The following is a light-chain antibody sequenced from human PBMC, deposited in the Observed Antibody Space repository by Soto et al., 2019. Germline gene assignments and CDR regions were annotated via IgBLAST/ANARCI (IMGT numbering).Light chain of an antibody. CDR3: QQHNSWPWT. Sequence: EIVLTQSPATLSLSPGERATLSCRASQSVSSYLAWYQQRPGQAPRLLIYDASTRATGIPARFSGSGSGTDFTLTISSLEPEDFAVYYCQQHNSWPWTFGQGTKVDI. CDR2: DAS. CDR1: QSVSSY. J-gene: IGKJ1*01. V-gene: IGKV3-11*01.